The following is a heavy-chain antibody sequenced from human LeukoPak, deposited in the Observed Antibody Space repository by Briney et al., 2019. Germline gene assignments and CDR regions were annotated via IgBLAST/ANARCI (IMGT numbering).Heavy chain of an antibody. J-gene: IGHJ3*02. CDR2: ISWNSGSI. V-gene: IGHV3-9*03. CDR3: AKGGYSSSNAFDI. D-gene: IGHD6-6*01. Sequence: GGSLRLSCAASGFTFDDYAMHWVRQVPGKGLEWVSGISWNSGSIAYADSVKGRFTISRDNAKNSLYLQMNSLRDEDMALYYCAKGGYSSSNAFDIWGQGTMVTVSS. CDR1: GFTFDDYA.